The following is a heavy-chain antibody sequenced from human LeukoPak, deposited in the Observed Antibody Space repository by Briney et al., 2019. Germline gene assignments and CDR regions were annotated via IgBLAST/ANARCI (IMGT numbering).Heavy chain of an antibody. J-gene: IGHJ4*02. D-gene: IGHD6-19*01. Sequence: SETLSPTCAVYGGSFSGYYWSWIRQPPGKGLEWIGEINHSGSTNYNPSLKSRVTISVDTSKNQFSLKLSSVTAADTAVYYCATSRYSSGWYRTQDYWGQGTLVTVSS. V-gene: IGHV4-34*01. CDR2: INHSGST. CDR1: GGSFSGYY. CDR3: ATSRYSSGWYRTQDY.